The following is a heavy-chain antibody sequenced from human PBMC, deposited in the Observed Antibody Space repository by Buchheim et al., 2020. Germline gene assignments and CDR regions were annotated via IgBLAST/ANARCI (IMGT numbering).Heavy chain of an antibody. V-gene: IGHV1-2*04. J-gene: IGHJ5*02. CDR2: INPNSGGT. CDR1: GYTFTGYY. Sequence: QVQLVQSGAEVKKPGASVKVSCKASGYTFTGYYMHWVRQAPGQGLEWMGWINPNSGGTNYAQKFQGWVTMTRDTSIRKAYMELSRLRSDDTAVYYCARVRCSSTSCYAFDPWGQGTL. CDR3: ARVRCSSTSCYAFDP. D-gene: IGHD2-2*01.